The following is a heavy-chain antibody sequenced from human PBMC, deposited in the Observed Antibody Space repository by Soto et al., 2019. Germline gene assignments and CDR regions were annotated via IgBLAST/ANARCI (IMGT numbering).Heavy chain of an antibody. CDR2: IYYSGST. D-gene: IGHD3-16*01. CDR3: AVQPSPNRYYYYGMDV. V-gene: IGHV4-30-4*01. J-gene: IGHJ6*02. CDR1: GGSISSGDYY. Sequence: SETLSLTCTVSGGSISSGDYYWSWIRQPPGKGLEWIGYIYYSGSTYYNPSLKSRVTISVDTSKNQFSLKLSSVTAADTAVYYCAVQPSPNRYYYYGMDVWGQGTTVTV.